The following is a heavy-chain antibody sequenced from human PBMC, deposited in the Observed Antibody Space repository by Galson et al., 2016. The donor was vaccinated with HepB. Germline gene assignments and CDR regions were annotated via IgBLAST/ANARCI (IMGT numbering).Heavy chain of an antibody. CDR2: ISAYNGNT. J-gene: IGHJ6*02. Sequence: SVKVSCKASGYTFTSYGISWVRQAPGQGLEWMGWISAYNGNTNYAQKLQGRVTMTTDTSTSTAYMELRSLRSDDTAVYYCARDRHQYGSGWYVGGMDVWGQGTTVTVAS. D-gene: IGHD6-19*01. V-gene: IGHV1-18*01. CDR3: ARDRHQYGSGWYVGGMDV. CDR1: GYTFTSYG.